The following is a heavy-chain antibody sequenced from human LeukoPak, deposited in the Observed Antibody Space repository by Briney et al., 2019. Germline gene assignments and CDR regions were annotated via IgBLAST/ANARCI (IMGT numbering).Heavy chain of an antibody. D-gene: IGHD3-10*01. J-gene: IGHJ3*02. CDR2: ISGSGGST. Sequence: GGSLRLSCAASGFTFSSYAMSWVRQAPGKGLEWVSAISGSGGSTYYADSVKGRFTISRDNSKNTLYLQMNSLRAEDTAVYYCAKFGITMVRGADAFDIWGQGTMVTVPS. CDR1: GFTFSSYA. CDR3: AKFGITMVRGADAFDI. V-gene: IGHV3-23*01.